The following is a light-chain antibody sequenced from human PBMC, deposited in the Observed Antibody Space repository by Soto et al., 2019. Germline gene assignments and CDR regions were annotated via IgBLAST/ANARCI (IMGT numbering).Light chain of an antibody. J-gene: IGLJ3*02. CDR3: CSYAGGTSWV. V-gene: IGLV2-23*02. CDR2: EVS. Sequence: QSVLTQPASVSGSPGQSITISCTGTGSDVGSYILVSWYQQHPGKAPKLIIYEVSERPSEVSDRFSGSKSDNTASLTISGLQAEDEADYYCCSYAGGTSWVFGGGTKLTVL. CDR1: GSDVGSYIL.